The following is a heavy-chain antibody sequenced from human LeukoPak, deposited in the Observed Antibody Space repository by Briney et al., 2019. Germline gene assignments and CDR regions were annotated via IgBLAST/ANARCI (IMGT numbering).Heavy chain of an antibody. CDR3: ARNTVDRRHRYYYYYYMDV. CDR2: ISTTGST. J-gene: IGHJ6*03. D-gene: IGHD2-2*02. Sequence: SETLSLTCTVSGTSISRHYWSWLRQSAGLGLEWLGYISTTGSTTYNPSLEGRVTMLEGTSQNQLSLTLSSVTAADTAVYYCARNTVDRRHRYYYYYYMDVWGKGTTVTVSS. CDR1: GTSISRHY. V-gene: IGHV4-4*09.